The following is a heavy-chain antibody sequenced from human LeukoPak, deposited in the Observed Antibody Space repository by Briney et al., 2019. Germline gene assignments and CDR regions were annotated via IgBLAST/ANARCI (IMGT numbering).Heavy chain of an antibody. CDR2: INHSGST. V-gene: IGHV4-34*01. D-gene: IGHD2-2*01. CDR3: ARWKRYCSSTSCYLYGMDV. CDR1: GGSFSGYY. Sequence: PLETLSLTCAVYGGSFSGYYWSWIRQPPGKGLEWIGEINHSGSTNYNPSLKSRVTISVDTSKNQFSLKLSSVTAADTAVYYCARWKRYCSSTSCYLYGMDVWGQGTTVTVSS. J-gene: IGHJ6*02.